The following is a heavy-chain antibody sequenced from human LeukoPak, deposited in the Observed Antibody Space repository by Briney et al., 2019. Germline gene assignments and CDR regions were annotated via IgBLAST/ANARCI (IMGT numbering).Heavy chain of an antibody. J-gene: IGHJ4*02. V-gene: IGHV6-1*01. CDR2: TYYRSKWYN. CDR3: ARIVAAAGTTDY. D-gene: IGHD6-13*01. Sequence: SQTLSLTCAISRDSVSSNSPAWNRIRQSPSRGLVWLGRTYYRSKWYNDYAVSVKSRITINPDTSKNQFSLQLNSVTPEDTAVYYCARIVAAAGTTDYWGQGSLVTVSS. CDR1: RDSVSSNSPA.